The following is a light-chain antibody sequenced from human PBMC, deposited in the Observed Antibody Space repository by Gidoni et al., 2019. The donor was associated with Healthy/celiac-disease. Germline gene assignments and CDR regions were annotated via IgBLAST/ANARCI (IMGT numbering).Light chain of an antibody. J-gene: IGKJ4*01. Sequence: EIVLTQSTATLSLSPGERATLSCRASQSVSSYLAWYQQKPGQAPRLLIYEASNRATGIPARFSGSGSGTDFTLTISSLEPEDFAVYYCQQRSSTFGGGTKVEIK. V-gene: IGKV3-11*01. CDR1: QSVSSY. CDR2: EAS. CDR3: QQRSST.